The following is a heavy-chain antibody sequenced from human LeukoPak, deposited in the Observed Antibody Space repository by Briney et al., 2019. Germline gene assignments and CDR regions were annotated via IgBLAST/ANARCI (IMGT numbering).Heavy chain of an antibody. V-gene: IGHV3-7*05. CDR3: TTEWDDSSGYKNDY. CDR1: GITFSSYW. D-gene: IGHD3-22*01. CDR2: IKQDGREK. Sequence: GGSLRLSCAASGITFSSYWMSWVRQAPGKGLEWVANIKQDGREKYYVDSVKGRFTISRDNAKNSLYLQMNSLRDEDTAVYYCTTEWDDSSGYKNDYWGQGTLVTVSS. J-gene: IGHJ4*02.